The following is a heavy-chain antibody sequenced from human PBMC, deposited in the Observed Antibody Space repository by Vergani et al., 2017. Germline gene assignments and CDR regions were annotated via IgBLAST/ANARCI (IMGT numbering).Heavy chain of an antibody. CDR3: AKDVPLLSITMVRGVIGV. D-gene: IGHD3-10*01. Sequence: QVQLVQSGAEVKKPGSSVKVSCKASGGTFSSYAISWVRQAPGQGLEWMGGIIPIFGTANYAQKFQGRVTITADESTSTAYMELSSLRSEDTAVYYCAKDVPLLSITMVRGVIGVWGQGTLVTVSS. J-gene: IGHJ4*02. CDR1: GGTFSSYA. CDR2: IIPIFGTA. V-gene: IGHV1-69*01.